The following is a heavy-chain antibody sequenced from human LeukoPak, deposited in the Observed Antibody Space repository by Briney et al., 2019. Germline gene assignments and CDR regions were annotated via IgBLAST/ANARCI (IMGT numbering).Heavy chain of an antibody. D-gene: IGHD6-13*01. CDR3: ARGQSSSWYDWFDP. Sequence: PSETLSLTCTVSGGSISTSSYYWGWVRQPPGKGLEWIGNIFYSGSTYYSPSLKSRVTISLDTSRNQFSLKLNSVTAADTAVCYCARGQSSSWYDWFDPWGQGTLVTVSS. CDR2: IFYSGST. V-gene: IGHV4-39*07. CDR1: GGSISTSSYY. J-gene: IGHJ5*02.